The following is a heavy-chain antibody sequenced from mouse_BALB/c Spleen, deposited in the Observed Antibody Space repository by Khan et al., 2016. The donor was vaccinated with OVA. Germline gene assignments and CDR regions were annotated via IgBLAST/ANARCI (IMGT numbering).Heavy chain of an antibody. CDR2: IDPFNGGN. Sequence: VQLQQSGPELMKPGASVKISCKASGYSFTTYYMHWVKQSHGKSLEWIGYIDPFNGGNDYNQKFKGKATLTVDKSSSTAYMHLSSLTSENSAVXFCGRGTFDFWGQVTLVTV. J-gene: IGHJ3*01. D-gene: IGHD2-14*01. CDR3: GRGTFDF. CDR1: GYSFTTYY. V-gene: IGHV1-34*01.